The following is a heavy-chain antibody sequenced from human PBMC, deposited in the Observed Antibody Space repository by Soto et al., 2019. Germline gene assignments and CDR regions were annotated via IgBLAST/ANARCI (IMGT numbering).Heavy chain of an antibody. D-gene: IGHD6-19*01. CDR2: INPNSGGT. V-gene: IGHV1-2*04. CDR3: ASGLTVVVRIAVAGRTYYFGMDA. J-gene: IGHJ6*02. CDR1: GYTFTGYY. Sequence: ASVKVSCKASGYTFTGYYMHWVRQAPGQGLEWMGWINPNSGGTNYAQKFQGWVTMTRDTSISTAYMELSRLRSDDTAVYYCASGLTVVVRIAVAGRTYYFGMDAWGQGSKLAVPS.